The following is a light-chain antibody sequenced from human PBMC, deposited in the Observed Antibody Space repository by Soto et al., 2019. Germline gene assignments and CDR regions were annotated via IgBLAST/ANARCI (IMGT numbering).Light chain of an antibody. CDR2: SAS. J-gene: IGKJ1*01. CDR1: QNLGTLY. Sequence: EIVLTQSPGTLSLSPGERDTLSCRASQNLGTLYLAWFQQKSGQAPRLLIYSASRRATGIPDRFTGSGSGTDFTLTINRVEPEDFAVYFCQQYAGSPRTSGQGTKVDIK. CDR3: QQYAGSPRT. V-gene: IGKV3-20*01.